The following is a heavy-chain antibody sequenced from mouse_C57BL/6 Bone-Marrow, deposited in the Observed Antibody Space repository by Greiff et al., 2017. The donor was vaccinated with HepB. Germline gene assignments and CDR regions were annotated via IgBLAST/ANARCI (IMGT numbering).Heavy chain of an antibody. Sequence: EVKLQESGGGLVKPGGSLKLSCAASGFTFSSYAMSWVRQTPEKRLEWVATISDGGSYTYYPDNVKGRFTISRDNAKNNLYLQMSHLKSEDTAMYYCAREDYGSSLDWYFDVWGTGTTVTVSS. V-gene: IGHV5-4*01. CDR3: AREDYGSSLDWYFDV. CDR2: ISDGGSYT. J-gene: IGHJ1*03. CDR1: GFTFSSYA. D-gene: IGHD1-1*01.